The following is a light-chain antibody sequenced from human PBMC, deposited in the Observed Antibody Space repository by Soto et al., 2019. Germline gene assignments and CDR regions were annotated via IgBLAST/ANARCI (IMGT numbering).Light chain of an antibody. Sequence: SYVLTQPPAVSVSPGQTARITCSGDALPKQYAYWYQQKPGQAPVLVIYKDNERPSGIPERFSGSSSGTTVTLTISGVQAEDEADYYCQSADSSGTYVVFGGGTQLTV. J-gene: IGLJ2*01. CDR2: KDN. CDR1: ALPKQY. CDR3: QSADSSGTYVV. V-gene: IGLV3-25*02.